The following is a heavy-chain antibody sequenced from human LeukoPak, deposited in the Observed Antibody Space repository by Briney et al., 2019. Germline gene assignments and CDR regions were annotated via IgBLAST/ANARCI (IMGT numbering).Heavy chain of an antibody. CDR3: ARDDAHYDSSRPDY. J-gene: IGHJ4*02. CDR2: IYYSGST. CDR1: GGSISSYY. Sequence: SSETLSLTCTVSGGSISSYYWSWIRQPPGKGLEWIGYIYYSGSTNYNPSLKSRVTISVDTSKNQFSLKLSSVTAADTAVYYCARDDAHYDSSRPDYWGQGTLVTVSS. D-gene: IGHD3-22*01. V-gene: IGHV4-59*12.